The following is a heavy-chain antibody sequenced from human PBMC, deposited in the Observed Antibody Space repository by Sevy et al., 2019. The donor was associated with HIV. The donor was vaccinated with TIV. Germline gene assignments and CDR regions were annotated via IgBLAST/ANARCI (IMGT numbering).Heavy chain of an antibody. Sequence: ASVKVSCKASGYTITRYYIHWVRRAPGQGLEWMGIINPGDGGTTYAQKFQGRVLMTRDTSTSTVYMELSSLRFDDTAVYYCASYTTGSRGDYWGQGTLVTVSS. D-gene: IGHD3-16*01. CDR2: INPGDGGT. CDR1: GYTITRYY. CDR3: ASYTTGSRGDY. J-gene: IGHJ4*02. V-gene: IGHV1-46*01.